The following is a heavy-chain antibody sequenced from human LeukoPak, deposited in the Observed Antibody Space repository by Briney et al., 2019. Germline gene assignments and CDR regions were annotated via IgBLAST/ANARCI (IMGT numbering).Heavy chain of an antibody. V-gene: IGHV3-30*18. J-gene: IGHJ4*02. CDR3: AKTNLLAPDY. CDR1: GFTFSSYG. CDR2: ISYDGGNK. Sequence: GGSLRLSCAASGFTFSSYGMHWVRQAPGKGLEWVAVISYDGGNKYYADSVKGRFTISRDNSKNTLYLQMNSLRAEDTAVYYCAKTNLLAPDYWGQGTPVTVSS.